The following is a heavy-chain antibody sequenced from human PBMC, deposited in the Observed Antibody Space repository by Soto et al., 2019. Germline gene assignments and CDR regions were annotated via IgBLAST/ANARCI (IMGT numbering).Heavy chain of an antibody. J-gene: IGHJ3*02. V-gene: IGHV1-18*01. D-gene: IGHD3-10*01. Sequence: ASVKVSCKASGYTFTSYGISWVRQAPGQGLERMGWISAYNGNTNYAQKLQGRVTMTTDTSTSTAYMELRSLRSDDTAVYYCARDSVQRDAFDIWGQGTMVTVSS. CDR1: GYTFTSYG. CDR3: ARDSVQRDAFDI. CDR2: ISAYNGNT.